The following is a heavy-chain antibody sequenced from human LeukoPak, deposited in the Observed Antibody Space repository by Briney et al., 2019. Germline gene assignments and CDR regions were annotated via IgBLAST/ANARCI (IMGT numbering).Heavy chain of an antibody. D-gene: IGHD6-6*01. J-gene: IGHJ4*02. CDR2: IKQDGSEK. CDR3: ARDRGSSSDY. V-gene: IGHV3-7*01. CDR1: GFTFSNFW. Sequence: PGGSLRLSCAASGFTFSNFWMSWVCQAPGKGLEWVANIKQDGSEKYYVDSVKGRFTISRDNAKSSLYLQMNSLRAEDTAVYYCARDRGSSSDYWGQGALVTVSS.